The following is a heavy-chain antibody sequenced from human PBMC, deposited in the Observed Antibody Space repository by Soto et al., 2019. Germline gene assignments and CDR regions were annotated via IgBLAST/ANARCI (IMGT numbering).Heavy chain of an antibody. D-gene: IGHD2-2*01. CDR1: GFTFGSYG. CDR2: ISFDGTNE. CDR3: AKSRDYYYDMNV. V-gene: IGHV3-30*18. Sequence: PGGSLRLSCAASGFTFGSYGMHWVRQAPGKGLEWVAVISFDGTNEDHADSVKGRFTISRDNSKNTLYLQMNSLRADDTAVYYCAKSRDYYYDMNVWGQGTTVTDSS. J-gene: IGHJ6*02.